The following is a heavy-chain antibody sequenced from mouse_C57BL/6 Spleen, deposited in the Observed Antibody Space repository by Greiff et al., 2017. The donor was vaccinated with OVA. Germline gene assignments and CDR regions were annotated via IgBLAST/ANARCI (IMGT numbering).Heavy chain of an antibody. Sequence: EVMLVESGGGLVKPGGSLKLSCAASGFTFSDYGMHWVRQAPEKGLEWVAYISSGSSTIYYADTVKGRFTISSDNAKNTLFLQMTSLRSEDTAMYYCARNCAYYFDYWGQGTTRTVSS. J-gene: IGHJ2*01. V-gene: IGHV5-17*01. CDR2: ISSGSSTI. D-gene: IGHD4-1*01. CDR1: GFTFSDYG. CDR3: ARNCAYYFDY.